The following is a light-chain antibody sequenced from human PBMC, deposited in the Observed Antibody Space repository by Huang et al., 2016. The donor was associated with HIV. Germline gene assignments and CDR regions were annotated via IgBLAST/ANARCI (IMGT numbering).Light chain of an antibody. CDR2: GAS. V-gene: IGKV3-20*01. CDR3: QQYGNTIT. J-gene: IGKJ5*01. CDR1: QNISSSY. Sequence: EIVLTQSPGTLSLSPGERATLSCRASQNISSSYLAWYQQKLGQSPRLLIYGASSRATGVPDRFSGSGSGTDFILTISRLEPEDFAVYYCQQYGNTITFGQGTRLEIK.